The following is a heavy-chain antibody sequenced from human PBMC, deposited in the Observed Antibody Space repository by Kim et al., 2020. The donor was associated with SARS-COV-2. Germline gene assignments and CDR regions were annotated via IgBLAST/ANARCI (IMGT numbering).Heavy chain of an antibody. CDR1: GGSFSGYY. J-gene: IGHJ4*02. V-gene: IGHV4-34*01. Sequence: SETLSLTCAVHGGSFSGYYWNWIRQSPEKGLEWIGDINLGGTTNYNPSLKSRVTISIDTSKSQFSLNLTSVTAADTAVYYCARGCSAVPMHYWGQGTLVTVAS. D-gene: IGHD2-2*01. CDR3: ARGCSAVPMHY. CDR2: INLGGTT.